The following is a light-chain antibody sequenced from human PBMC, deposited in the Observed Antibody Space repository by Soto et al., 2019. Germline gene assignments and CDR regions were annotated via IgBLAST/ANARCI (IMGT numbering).Light chain of an antibody. J-gene: IGKJ3*01. CDR1: QSVGSN. Sequence: EIGMTQSPVTLSVSPGEGATLSCRASQSVGSNLAWYQQKPGQAPRLLMYSASTRATGVPVRFSGSGSGTEFALSISSLQSEDFAVYYCHQYNSWPATFGPGTKVDI. CDR2: SAS. CDR3: HQYNSWPAT. V-gene: IGKV3-15*01.